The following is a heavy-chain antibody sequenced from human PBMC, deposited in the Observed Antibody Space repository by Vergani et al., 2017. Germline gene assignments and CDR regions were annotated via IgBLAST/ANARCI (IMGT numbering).Heavy chain of an antibody. J-gene: IGHJ5*02. V-gene: IGHV3-23*01. Sequence: EVPLLESGGGLVRPGGSLRLSCAASGFTFSSYAMTWVRQAPGKGLEWVSVISASSSTTYYADSVKGRFTISRDNSKSTMYLQMNSLRDEDTGVYYCARDLRLLYNRFDPWGQGTLVTVSA. D-gene: IGHD1-14*01. CDR1: GFTFSSYA. CDR2: ISASSSTT. CDR3: ARDLRLLYNRFDP.